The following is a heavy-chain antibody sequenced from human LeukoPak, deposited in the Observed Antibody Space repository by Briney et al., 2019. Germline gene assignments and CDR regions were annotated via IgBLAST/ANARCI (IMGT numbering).Heavy chain of an antibody. CDR2: INHSGST. CDR3: ARGVRYCTNGVCRPPFFDY. D-gene: IGHD2-8*01. Sequence: SETLSLTCSVSGGYIITSDHYWGWIRQPPGKGLEWIGEINHSGSTNYNPSLKSRVTISVDTSKNQFSLKLSSVTAADTAVYYCARGVRYCTNGVCRPPFFDYWGQGTLVTVSS. J-gene: IGHJ4*02. V-gene: IGHV4-39*07. CDR1: GGYIITSDHY.